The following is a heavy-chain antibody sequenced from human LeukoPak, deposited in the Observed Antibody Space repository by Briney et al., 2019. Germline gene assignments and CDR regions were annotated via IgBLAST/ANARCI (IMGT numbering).Heavy chain of an antibody. CDR3: VAGPNFGTFDY. V-gene: IGHV4-39*01. J-gene: IGHJ4*02. D-gene: IGHD3-16*01. CDR1: GGSISNSNWY. CDR2: IYYTGYT. Sequence: PSETLSLTCTVSGGSISNSNWYLVWIRQPPGKGLEWIGSIYYTGYTYYNPSLKSRVTISVDTSRNQFSLNLNSVAAADTAAYYCVAGPNFGTFDYWGQGTLVTVSS.